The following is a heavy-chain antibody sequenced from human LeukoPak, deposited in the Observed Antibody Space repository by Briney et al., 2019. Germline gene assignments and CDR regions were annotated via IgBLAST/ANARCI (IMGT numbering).Heavy chain of an antibody. J-gene: IGHJ4*02. V-gene: IGHV4-59*01. CDR2: IYYSGST. CDR3: ARDGVDTAMVTGFDY. CDR1: GGSISSYY. D-gene: IGHD5-18*01. Sequence: SETLSLTCTVSGGSISSYYWSWIRQPPGKGLEWIGYIYYSGSTNYNPSLKSRVTISVDTSKNQFSLKLSSVTAADTAVYYCARDGVDTAMVTGFDYWGQGTLVTVSS.